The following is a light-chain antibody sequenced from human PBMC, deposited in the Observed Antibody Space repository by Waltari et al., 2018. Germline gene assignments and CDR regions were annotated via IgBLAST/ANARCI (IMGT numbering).Light chain of an antibody. V-gene: IGKV3-11*01. CDR1: QSSSSY. J-gene: IGKJ1*01. CDR2: DAS. CDR3: QQRRNWR. Sequence: EIVLTQSPATLSLSPGKRATLSCRASQSSSSYLAWYPMKPGQAPRLLIYDASDRATCIPARFSGSASGTDFTLTISSLEPEDFEVYYCQQRRNWRFGQGTKVEIK.